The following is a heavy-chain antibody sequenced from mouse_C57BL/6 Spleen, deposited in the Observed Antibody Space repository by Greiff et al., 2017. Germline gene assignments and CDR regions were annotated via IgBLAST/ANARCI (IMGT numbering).Heavy chain of an antibody. J-gene: IGHJ4*01. CDR3: ARRHYGSTYAMDY. CDR1: GYTFTDYY. Sequence: EVQLQQSGPELVKPGASVKISCKASGYTFTDYYMNWVKQSHGKSLEWIGDINPNNGGTSYNQKFKGKATLTVDKSSSTAYMELRSLTSEDSAVYYCARRHYGSTYAMDYWGQGTSVTVSS. D-gene: IGHD1-1*01. V-gene: IGHV1-26*01. CDR2: INPNNGGT.